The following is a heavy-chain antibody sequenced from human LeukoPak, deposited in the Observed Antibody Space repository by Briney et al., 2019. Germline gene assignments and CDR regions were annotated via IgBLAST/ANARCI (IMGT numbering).Heavy chain of an antibody. CDR3: ARETNWGPDY. CDR2: INSDGSST. Sequence: PGGSLRLSCAASGFTFSSYWMHWVRQAPGKGLVWFSRINSDGSSTSYADSVKGRFTIFRDNAKNTLYLEMNSLRAEDTAVYYCARETNWGPDYWGQGTLVTVSS. CDR1: GFTFSSYW. J-gene: IGHJ4*02. D-gene: IGHD7-27*01. V-gene: IGHV3-74*01.